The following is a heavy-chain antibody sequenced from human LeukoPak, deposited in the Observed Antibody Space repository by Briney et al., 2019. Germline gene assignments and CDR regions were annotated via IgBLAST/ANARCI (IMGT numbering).Heavy chain of an antibody. CDR2: IHASGST. D-gene: IGHD4-17*01. CDR3: ARAHDYGASNWFDP. Sequence: SETLSLTCIVSGGSIGTYYWTWIRQPAGKGLEWIGHIHASGSTNYNPSLKSRVTMSADTSKNQFSLRLSFVTAADTAMYYCARAHDYGASNWFDPWGQGTLVTVSS. CDR1: GGSIGTYY. J-gene: IGHJ5*02. V-gene: IGHV4-4*07.